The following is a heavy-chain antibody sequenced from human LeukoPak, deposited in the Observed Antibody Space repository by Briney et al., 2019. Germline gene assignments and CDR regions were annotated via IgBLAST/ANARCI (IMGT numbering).Heavy chain of an antibody. D-gene: IGHD6-19*01. CDR1: GYSINSGHY. CDR3: ARAASIAVASPGTFDY. Sequence: SETLSLTCAVSGYSINSGHYWGWIRQPPGKGLEWIGSIYHSGSTYYNPSLKSRVTISVDTSKNQFSLKLSSVTAADTAVYYCARAASIAVASPGTFDYWGQGTLVTVSS. CDR2: IYHSGST. J-gene: IGHJ4*02. V-gene: IGHV4-38-2*01.